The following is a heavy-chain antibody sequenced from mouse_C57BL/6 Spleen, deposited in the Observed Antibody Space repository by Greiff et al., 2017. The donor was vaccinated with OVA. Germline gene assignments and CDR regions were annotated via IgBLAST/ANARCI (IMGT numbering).Heavy chain of an antibody. CDR2: IYPGDGDT. CDR1: GYAFSSSW. CDR3: ARWATVVALDY. V-gene: IGHV1-82*01. J-gene: IGHJ2*01. Sequence: QVQLQESGPELVKPGASVKISCKASGYAFSSSWMNWVKQRPGQGLEWIGRIYPGDGDTNYNGKFKGKATLTADKSSSTAYMQLSSLTSEDSAVYFCARWATVVALDYWGQGTTLTVSS. D-gene: IGHD1-1*01.